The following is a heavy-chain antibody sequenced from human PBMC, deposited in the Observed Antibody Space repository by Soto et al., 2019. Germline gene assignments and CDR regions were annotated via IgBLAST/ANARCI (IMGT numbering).Heavy chain of an antibody. Sequence: QVQLVQSGAEVKKPGASVKVSFKASGYSFSSYAISWVRQAPGQGLEWMGWLSAHHGKTKYPQKLQGRVTMTTDTPTDTAEMELRSLRSADTAVYYCARADTAMVTASYWGQGTLVTVSS. J-gene: IGHJ4*02. CDR1: GYSFSSYA. D-gene: IGHD5-18*01. CDR2: LSAHHGKT. V-gene: IGHV1-18*01. CDR3: ARADTAMVTASY.